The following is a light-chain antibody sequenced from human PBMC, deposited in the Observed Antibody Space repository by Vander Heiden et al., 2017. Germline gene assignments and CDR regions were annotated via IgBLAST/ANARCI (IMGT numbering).Light chain of an antibody. CDR2: VAS. J-gene: IGKJ1*01. CDR3: QQYNNWPRT. Sequence: EIVMTQSPATLSVSPGERVNLSCRASQSVSINLAWYQQKPGQAPRLLIYVASTRATGIPARFSGSGSGTEFTLTISSLQSDDSAVYYCQQYNNWPRTFGHGTKVEIK. CDR1: QSVSIN. V-gene: IGKV3-15*01.